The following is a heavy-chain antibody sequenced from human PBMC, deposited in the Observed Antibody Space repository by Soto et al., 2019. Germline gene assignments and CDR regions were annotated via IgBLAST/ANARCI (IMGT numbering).Heavy chain of an antibody. Sequence: SVKVSGTASRSTFSTSAVQWVRQARGQRLESIGWIVVGTGDTKYEQKFQGRVSITTDMSTSTVYMEVSSLRSEDTAMYYCAAGDTVMVTSAFHIWGQGTMVTVSS. CDR3: AAGDTVMVTSAFHI. CDR2: IVVGTGDT. J-gene: IGHJ3*02. CDR1: RSTFSTSA. D-gene: IGHD5-18*01. V-gene: IGHV1-58*01.